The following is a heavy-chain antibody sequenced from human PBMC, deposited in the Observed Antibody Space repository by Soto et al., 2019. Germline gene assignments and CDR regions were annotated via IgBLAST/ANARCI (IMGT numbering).Heavy chain of an antibody. D-gene: IGHD3-22*01. CDR3: ARDSSGYYFDY. Sequence: ASVKVSCKASGYTFTSYYIHWVRQAPGQGLEWMGIINPSGGSTSYAQKFQGRVTMTRDTSTSTVYMELSSLRSEDTAVYYCARDSSGYYFDYWGKGTLVTVSS. V-gene: IGHV1-46*01. CDR1: GYTFTSYY. CDR2: INPSGGST. J-gene: IGHJ4*02.